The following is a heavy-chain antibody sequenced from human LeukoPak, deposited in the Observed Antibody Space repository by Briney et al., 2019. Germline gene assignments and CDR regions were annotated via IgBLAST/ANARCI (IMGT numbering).Heavy chain of an antibody. CDR2: ISSSGSTI. Sequence: GGSLRLSCAASGFTFSDYYMSWIRRAPGKGLEWVSHISSSGSTIYYADSVKGRFTISRDNAKNSLYLQMNSLRAEDTAVYYCAREYCSGGSCLFDPWGQGTLVTVSS. J-gene: IGHJ5*02. V-gene: IGHV3-11*01. CDR1: GFTFSDYY. D-gene: IGHD2-15*01. CDR3: AREYCSGGSCLFDP.